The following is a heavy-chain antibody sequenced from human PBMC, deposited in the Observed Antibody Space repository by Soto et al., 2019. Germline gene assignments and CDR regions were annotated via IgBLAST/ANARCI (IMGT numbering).Heavy chain of an antibody. CDR3: AIHGEDVVVPAAMENYYYYYYMDV. D-gene: IGHD2-2*01. CDR1: GYSFTSYW. Sequence: GESLKISCKGSGYSFTSYWIGWVRQMPGKGLEWMGIIYPGDSDTRYSPSFQGQVTISADKSISTAYLQWSSLKASDTAMYYCAIHGEDVVVPAAMENYYYYYYMDVWGKGTTVTVSS. V-gene: IGHV5-51*01. J-gene: IGHJ6*03. CDR2: IYPGDSDT.